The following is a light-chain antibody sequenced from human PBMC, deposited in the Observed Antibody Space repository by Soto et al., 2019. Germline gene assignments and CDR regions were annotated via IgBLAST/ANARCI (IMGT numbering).Light chain of an antibody. J-gene: IGLJ2*01. CDR2: DNN. Sequence: QSVLTQPPSVSAAPGQKVTISCSGSSSNIGNNYVSWYRQLPGTAPKLLIYDNNKRPSGNPDRFSGSKSGTSATLGITGLQTGDEADYYCGAWDSSLSAVVFGGGTKLTVL. CDR3: GAWDSSLSAVV. V-gene: IGLV1-51*01. CDR1: SSNIGNNY.